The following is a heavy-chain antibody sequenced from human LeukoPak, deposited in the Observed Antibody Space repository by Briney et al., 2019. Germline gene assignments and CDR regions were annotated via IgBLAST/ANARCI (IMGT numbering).Heavy chain of an antibody. V-gene: IGHV1-2*02. CDR2: INPNSGGT. Sequence: ASVKVSRKASGYTFTGYYMHWVRQAPGQGLEWMGWINPNSGGTNYAQKFHGRVTMTRGTSISTVYMELSGLRSDDTAVYYCARDVGEYCSSINCHASDYWGQGTLVTVSS. D-gene: IGHD2-2*01. J-gene: IGHJ4*02. CDR1: GYTFTGYY. CDR3: ARDVGEYCSSINCHASDY.